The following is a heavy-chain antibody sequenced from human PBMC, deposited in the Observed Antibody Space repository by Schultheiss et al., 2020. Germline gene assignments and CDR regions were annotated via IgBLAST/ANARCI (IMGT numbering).Heavy chain of an antibody. CDR1: GGSFSGYY. D-gene: IGHD2-15*01. V-gene: IGHV4-34*01. Sequence: SATLSLTCAVYGGSFSGYYWSWIRQPPGKGLEWIGEINHSGSTNYNPSLKSRVTISVDTSKNQFSLKLSSVTAADTAVYYCARVVVAAFSDYWGQGTLVTVSS. CDR3: ARVVVAAFSDY. CDR2: INHSGST. J-gene: IGHJ4*02.